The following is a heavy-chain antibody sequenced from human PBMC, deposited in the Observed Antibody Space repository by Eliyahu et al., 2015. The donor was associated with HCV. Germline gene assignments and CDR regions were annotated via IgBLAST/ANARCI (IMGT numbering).Heavy chain of an antibody. CDR3: ARHMWELLPHDAFDI. D-gene: IGHD1-26*01. V-gene: IGHV4-39*01. CDR1: GGSISSSSYY. J-gene: IGHJ3*02. CDR2: IYYSGST. Sequence: QLQLQESGPGLVKPSETLSLTCTVSGGSISSSSYYWGWIRQPPGKGLEWIGSIYYSGSTYXNPSLKSRVTISVDTSKNQFSLKLSSVTAADTAVYYCARHMWELLPHDAFDIWGQGTMVTVSS.